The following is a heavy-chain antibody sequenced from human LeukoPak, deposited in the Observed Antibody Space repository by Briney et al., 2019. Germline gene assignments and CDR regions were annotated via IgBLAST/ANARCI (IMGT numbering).Heavy chain of an antibody. D-gene: IGHD3-16*02. CDR1: GFTFSSYW. CDR3: ARDRGTYDYVWGSYRLGAFDI. V-gene: IGHV3-7*03. Sequence: GGSLRLSCAASGFTFSSYWMSWVRQAPGKGLEWVANIKQDGSEKYYVDSVKGRFTISRDNAKNSLYLQMNSLRAEDTAVYYCARDRGTYDYVWGSYRLGAFDIWGQGTMATVSS. J-gene: IGHJ3*02. CDR2: IKQDGSEK.